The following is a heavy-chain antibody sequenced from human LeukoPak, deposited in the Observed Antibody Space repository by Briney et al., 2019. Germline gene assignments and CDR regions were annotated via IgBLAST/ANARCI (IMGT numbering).Heavy chain of an antibody. V-gene: IGHV3-11*01. CDR3: ARELVVATTNFDY. Sequence: GGSLRLSCAASGFTFSDYYMSWIRQAPGKGLEGVSYISSSGSTIYYADSVKGRFTISRDNAKNSLYLQMNSLRAEDTAVYYCARELVVATTNFDYWGQGTLVTVSS. J-gene: IGHJ4*02. CDR2: ISSSGSTI. CDR1: GFTFSDYY. D-gene: IGHD5-12*01.